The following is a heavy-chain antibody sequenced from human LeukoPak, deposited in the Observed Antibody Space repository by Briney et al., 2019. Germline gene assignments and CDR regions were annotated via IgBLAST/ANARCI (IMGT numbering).Heavy chain of an antibody. V-gene: IGHV3-30-3*01. CDR1: GFTFSSYA. J-gene: IGHJ4*02. Sequence: QPGRSLRLSCAASGFTFSSYAMHWVRQAPGKGLEWVAVISYDGSNKYYADSVKGRFTISRDNSKNTLYLQMNSLRSDDTAVYYCARDGRQTESLFGLRYFDWLLFYFDYWGQGTLVTVSS. CDR2: ISYDGSNK. CDR3: ARDGRQTESLFGLRYFDWLLFYFDY. D-gene: IGHD3-9*01.